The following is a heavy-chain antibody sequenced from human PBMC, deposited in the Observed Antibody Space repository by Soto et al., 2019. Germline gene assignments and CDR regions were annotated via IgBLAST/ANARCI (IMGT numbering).Heavy chain of an antibody. D-gene: IGHD3-9*01. J-gene: IGHJ4*02. CDR3: AKGQYYDILTGEFDY. CDR1: GGTFSSYA. V-gene: IGHV1-69*13. CDR2: IIPIFGTA. Sequence: SVKVSCKASGGTFSSYAISWVRRAPGQGLEWMGGIIPIFGTANYAQKFQGRVTITADESTSTAYMELSSLRAEDTALYYCAKGQYYDILTGEFDYWGQGTLVTVSS.